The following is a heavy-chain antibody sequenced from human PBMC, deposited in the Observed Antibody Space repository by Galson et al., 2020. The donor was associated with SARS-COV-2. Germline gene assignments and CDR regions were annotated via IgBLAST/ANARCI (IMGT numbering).Heavy chain of an antibody. CDR1: GFTFSSYA. J-gene: IGHJ6*02. V-gene: IGHV3-30-3*01. D-gene: IGHD2-2*01. CDR2: ISYDGSNK. Sequence: TGGSLRLSCAASGFTFSSYAMHWVRQAPGKGLEWVAVISYDGSNKYYADSVKGRFTISRDNSKNTLYLQMNSLRAEDTAVSYCARDWGYCSSTSCPKYYYGMDVWGQGTTFTVSS. CDR3: ARDWGYCSSTSCPKYYYGMDV.